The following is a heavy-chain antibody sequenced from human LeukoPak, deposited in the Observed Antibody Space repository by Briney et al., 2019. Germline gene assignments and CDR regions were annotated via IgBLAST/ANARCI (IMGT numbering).Heavy chain of an antibody. Sequence: ASAKVSCKASGYTFTSYGISWVRQAPGQGLEWMGWISTFSGNANYAQNLQGRITMTTDTSTSTAYMELRSLRSDDTAVYYCARGAIPFYYYYMDVWGKGTAVTISS. V-gene: IGHV1-18*01. CDR3: ARGAIPFYYYYMDV. J-gene: IGHJ6*03. CDR2: ISTFSGNA. D-gene: IGHD2-21*01. CDR1: GYTFTSYG.